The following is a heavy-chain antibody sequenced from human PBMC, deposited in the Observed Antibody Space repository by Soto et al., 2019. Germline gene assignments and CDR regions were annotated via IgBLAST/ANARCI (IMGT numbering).Heavy chain of an antibody. CDR1: GFTFSSYG. D-gene: IGHD4-17*01. J-gene: IGHJ4*02. CDR2: ISYDGSNK. Sequence: QVQLVESGGGVVQPGRSLRLSCAASGFTFSSYGMHWVRQAPGKGLEWVAVISYDGSNKYYADSVKGRFTISRDNSKNTLYLQMNSLRAEDTAVYYCAKDLNDYGDYVDGSYFDYWGQGTLVTVSS. CDR3: AKDLNDYGDYVDGSYFDY. V-gene: IGHV3-30*18.